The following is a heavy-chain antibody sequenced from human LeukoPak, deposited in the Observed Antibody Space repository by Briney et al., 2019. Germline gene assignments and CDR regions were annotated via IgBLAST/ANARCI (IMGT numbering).Heavy chain of an antibody. CDR2: ISVYNGNT. Sequence: ASVKVSYKASGYTFSTYGITWLRQAPGQGLEWMGWISVYNGNTNYGQKLQGRVTMTTEPSTSPAYMELRSLTPCDTAVYFCARRSGVPVEARGDDGFDIWGQGTMVTVS. CDR3: ARRSGVPVEARGDDGFDI. CDR1: GYTFSTYG. V-gene: IGHV1-18*01. J-gene: IGHJ3*02. D-gene: IGHD1-26*01.